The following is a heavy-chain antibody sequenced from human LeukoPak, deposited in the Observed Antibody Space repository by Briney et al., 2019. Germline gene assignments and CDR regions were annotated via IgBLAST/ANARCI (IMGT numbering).Heavy chain of an antibody. Sequence: GGSLRLSCAASGFTFSSYAMSWVRQAPGKGLEWVSVISGSGGITYYADSVKGRFTISRDNSKNMLYLQMNSLRAEDTAVCYCAKTAPADYYGSGSYSDYWGQGTLVTVSS. J-gene: IGHJ4*02. V-gene: IGHV3-23*01. CDR1: GFTFSSYA. D-gene: IGHD3-10*01. CDR3: AKTAPADYYGSGSYSDY. CDR2: ISGSGGIT.